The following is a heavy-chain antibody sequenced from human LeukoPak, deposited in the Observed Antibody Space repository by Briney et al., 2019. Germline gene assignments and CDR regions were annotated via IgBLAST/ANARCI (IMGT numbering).Heavy chain of an antibody. CDR2: ILYTGNT. D-gene: IGHD2-2*01. Sequence: SETLSLTCTVSGGSISTYYWSWIRQPPGKRLEWIGYILYTGNTNYNPSLKSRVTMSVDTSKNQFSLKLSSVTAADTAVYYCARAPITSPFYFDHWGQGTLVTVSS. CDR1: GGSISTYY. CDR3: ARAPITSPFYFDH. V-gene: IGHV4-59*01. J-gene: IGHJ4*02.